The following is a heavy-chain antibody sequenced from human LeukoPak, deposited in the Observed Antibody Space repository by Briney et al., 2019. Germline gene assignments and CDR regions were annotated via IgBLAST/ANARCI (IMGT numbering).Heavy chain of an antibody. J-gene: IGHJ4*02. D-gene: IGHD3-10*01. Sequence: GGSLRLSRAVSGITLSNYGMSWVRQAPAKGLEWVAGISGSGGSTNYAGSVRGRFTISRDNRKNTLYLQMNSLRVEDSAVYFCAKRGVVIRVILGGFHKEAYYFDSWGQGALVTVSS. CDR1: GITLSNYG. V-gene: IGHV3-23*01. CDR2: ISGSGGST. CDR3: AKRGVVIRVILGGFHKEAYYFDS.